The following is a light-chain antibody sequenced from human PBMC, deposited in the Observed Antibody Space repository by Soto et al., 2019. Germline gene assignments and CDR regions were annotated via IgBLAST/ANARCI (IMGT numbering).Light chain of an antibody. CDR3: QQYGGSPYT. V-gene: IGKV3-11*01. J-gene: IGKJ2*01. Sequence: EIVLAQSPATLSLSPGERATLSCRASQSVGNFLAWYQHRPGQAPRLLILNASTRATGIPPRFSGSGSGTDFTLTISRLEPEDFAVYYCQQYGGSPYTFGQGTKLEIK. CDR2: NAS. CDR1: QSVGNF.